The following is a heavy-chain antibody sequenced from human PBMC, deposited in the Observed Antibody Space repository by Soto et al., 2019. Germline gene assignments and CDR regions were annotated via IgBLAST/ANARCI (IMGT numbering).Heavy chain of an antibody. V-gene: IGHV3-15*07. CDR2: IKSKNDGGTT. Sequence: EEQVVESGGGLVKPGGSLRLSCAASGFGFTNSWMNWVRQAPGKGLEWVGRIKSKNDGGTTDYAAPVQGRFTISRDDSKTTIYLQMNSLKTEDTAVYYCTSAGQYCTSTTCKAYWGQGTPVTVSS. J-gene: IGHJ4*02. D-gene: IGHD2-2*01. CDR1: GFGFTNSW. CDR3: TSAGQYCTSTTCKAY.